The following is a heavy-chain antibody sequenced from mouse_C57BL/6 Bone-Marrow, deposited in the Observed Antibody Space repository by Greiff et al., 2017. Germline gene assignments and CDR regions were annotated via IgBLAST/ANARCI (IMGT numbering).Heavy chain of an antibody. Sequence: EVNVVESGGDLVKPGGSLKLSCAASGFTFSSYGMSWVRQTPDKRLEWVATISSGGSYTYYPDSVKGRFTISRDNAKNTLYLQMSSLKSEDTAMYYCARQGDYGYAMDYWGQGTSVTVSS. CDR1: GFTFSSYG. V-gene: IGHV5-6*01. CDR2: ISSGGSYT. D-gene: IGHD2-4*01. J-gene: IGHJ4*01. CDR3: ARQGDYGYAMDY.